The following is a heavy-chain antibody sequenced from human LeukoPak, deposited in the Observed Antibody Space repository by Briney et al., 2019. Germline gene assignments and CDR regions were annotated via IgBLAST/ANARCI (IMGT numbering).Heavy chain of an antibody. CDR3: ARVSNCGGDCYASYYYYGMDV. CDR1: GGTFSSYA. V-gene: IGHV1-69*13. Sequence: ASVKVSCKASGGTFSSYAISWVRQAPGQGLEWMGGIIPIFGTANYAQKFQGRVTITADESTSTAYMELSSLRSEDTAVYYCARVSNCGGDCYASYYYYGMDVWGQGTTVTVSS. D-gene: IGHD2-21*02. CDR2: IIPIFGTA. J-gene: IGHJ6*02.